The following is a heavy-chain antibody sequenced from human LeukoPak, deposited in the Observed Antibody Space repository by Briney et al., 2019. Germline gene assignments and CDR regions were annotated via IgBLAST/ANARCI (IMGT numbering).Heavy chain of an antibody. CDR2: ISGDGGST. CDR3: AKDAGCSSTSCSAGWFDP. D-gene: IGHD2-2*01. Sequence: GGSLRLSCAASGFTFDDYAMHWVRQAPGKGLEWVSLISGDGGSTYYADSVKGRFTISRDNSKNSLYLQMNRPRTEDTALYYCAKDAGCSSTSCSAGWFDPWGQGTLVTVSS. V-gene: IGHV3-43*02. J-gene: IGHJ5*02. CDR1: GFTFDDYA.